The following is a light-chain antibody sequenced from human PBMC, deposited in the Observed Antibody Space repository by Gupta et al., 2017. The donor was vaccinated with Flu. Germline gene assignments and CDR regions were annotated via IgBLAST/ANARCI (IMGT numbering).Light chain of an antibody. V-gene: IGKV1-39*01. Sequence: DIQMTQSPASLSASVGDRVTINCRASDNINTYLNWYQQKPGKAPKLLVYAAASVQGGVPSRFRGSGSGTDFTLTIDSLQPEDVATYYCQQSHLTPRTFGQGTKLQ. CDR2: AAA. CDR1: DNINTY. CDR3: QQSHLTPRT. J-gene: IGKJ2*01.